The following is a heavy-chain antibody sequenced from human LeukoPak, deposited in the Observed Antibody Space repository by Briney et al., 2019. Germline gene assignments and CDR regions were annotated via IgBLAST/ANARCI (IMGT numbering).Heavy chain of an antibody. Sequence: GGSLRLSCVASEYDFRAYTFTWVRQAPGKGLAWVSRINSDGSSTSYADSVKGRFTISRDNAKNTLYLQMNSLRAEDTAVYYCARAHSSSLINWFDPWGQGTLVTVSS. J-gene: IGHJ5*02. CDR3: ARAHSSSLINWFDP. CDR2: INSDGSST. D-gene: IGHD6-13*01. CDR1: EYDFRAYT. V-gene: IGHV3-74*01.